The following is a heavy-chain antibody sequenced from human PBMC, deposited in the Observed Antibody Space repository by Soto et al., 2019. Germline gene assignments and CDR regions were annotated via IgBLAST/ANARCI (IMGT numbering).Heavy chain of an antibody. V-gene: IGHV4-30-4*01. D-gene: IGHD4-17*01. CDR1: GGSISSGDYY. CDR3: ARMGDYGEDY. CDR2: IYYSGST. J-gene: IGHJ4*02. Sequence: SETLSLTCTVSGGSISSGDYYWSWIRQPPGKGLEWIGYIYYSGSTYYNPSLKSRVTVSVDTSKNQFSLKLSSVTAADTAVYYSARMGDYGEDYWGQGTLVTVSS.